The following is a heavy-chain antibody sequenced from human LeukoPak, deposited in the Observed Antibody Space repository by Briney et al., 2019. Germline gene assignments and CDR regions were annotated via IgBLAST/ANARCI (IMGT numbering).Heavy chain of an antibody. CDR3: AREKVTLGGVIASEYYFDY. Sequence: SETLSLTCTVSGGSISSYYWTWIRQPAGKGLEYIGRLNTSGRTNYNPSLKSRVTMSVDTSKNQFSLKLNSVTAADTAVYYRAREKVTLGGVIASEYYFDYWGRGTLVTVSS. J-gene: IGHJ4*02. D-gene: IGHD3-16*02. CDR1: GGSISSYY. CDR2: LNTSGRT. V-gene: IGHV4-4*07.